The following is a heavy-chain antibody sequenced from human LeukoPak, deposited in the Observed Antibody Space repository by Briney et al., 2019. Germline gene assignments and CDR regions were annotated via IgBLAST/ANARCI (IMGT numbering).Heavy chain of an antibody. CDR3: ARDRNYAFDY. V-gene: IGHV3-48*01. J-gene: IGHJ4*02. Sequence: PGESLGLSCAASGFTFSVYSMNWVRQAPGKGLEWISYIISSGNSIYYADSVRGRFTISRDSAKNSLYLQMNSLRAEDTAVYYCARDRNYAFDYWGQGTLVTVSS. CDR2: IISSGNSI. CDR1: GFTFSVYS. D-gene: IGHD4-11*01.